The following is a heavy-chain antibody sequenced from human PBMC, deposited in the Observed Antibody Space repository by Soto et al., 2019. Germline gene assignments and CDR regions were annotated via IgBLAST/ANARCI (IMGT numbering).Heavy chain of an antibody. Sequence: QVQLQESGPGLVKPSQTLSLTCTVSGGSISSGDYYWSWIRQPPGKGLEWIGYIYYGGSTYYNPSLKSRVTISVDTSKNQFSLKLSSVTAADTAVYYCARVKEGEQQLAYYFDYWGQGTLVTVSS. CDR2: IYYGGST. CDR3: ARVKEGEQQLAYYFDY. J-gene: IGHJ4*02. CDR1: GGSISSGDYY. D-gene: IGHD6-13*01. V-gene: IGHV4-30-4*01.